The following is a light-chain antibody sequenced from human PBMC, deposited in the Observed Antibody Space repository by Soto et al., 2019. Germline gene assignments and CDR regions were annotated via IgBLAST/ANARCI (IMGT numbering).Light chain of an antibody. CDR1: QSVSSSY. CDR2: GAS. V-gene: IGKV3-20*01. J-gene: IGKJ5*01. Sequence: EIVLTQSPGTLSLSPGERATLSCRASQSVSSSYLAWYQQKPGQAPRLLIYGASSRATGIPDRFSGSGSGTDFTLTISRLAAEDIAVYYCQRYGSSITFGQGTRLEIK. CDR3: QRYGSSIT.